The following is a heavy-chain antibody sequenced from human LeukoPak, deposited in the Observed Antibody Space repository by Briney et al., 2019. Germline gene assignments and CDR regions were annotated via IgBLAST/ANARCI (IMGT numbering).Heavy chain of an antibody. J-gene: IGHJ4*02. D-gene: IGHD2-8*01. V-gene: IGHV4-34*01. Sequence: PSETLSLTCAVYGGSFSGYYWSWIRQPPGKGLEWIGEINHSGSTNYNPSLKSRVTISVDTSNNQFSLRLTSVTAADTAVYYCARHVLYSYFDYWGQGSLVTVSA. CDR3: ARHVLYSYFDY. CDR1: GGSFSGYY. CDR2: INHSGST.